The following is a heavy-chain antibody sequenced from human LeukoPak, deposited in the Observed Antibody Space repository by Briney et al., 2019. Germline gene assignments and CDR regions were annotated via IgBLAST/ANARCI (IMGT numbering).Heavy chain of an antibody. V-gene: IGHV1-2*02. D-gene: IGHD2-2*01. CDR2: INPNSGGT. J-gene: IGHJ5*02. CDR1: GYTFTGYY. Sequence: ASVKVSCKASGYTFTGYYMHWVRQAPGQGLEWMGWINPNSGGTNYAQKFQGRVTMTRDTSISTAYMELSRLRSDDTAVYYCARAYCSSTSCYETAPWGQGTLVTVSS. CDR3: ARAYCSSTSCYETAP.